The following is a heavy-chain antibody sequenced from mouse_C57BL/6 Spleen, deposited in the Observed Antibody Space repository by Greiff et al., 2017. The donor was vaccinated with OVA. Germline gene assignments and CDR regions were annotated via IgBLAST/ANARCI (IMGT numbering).Heavy chain of an antibody. CDR3: TGGYYGSSPWFAY. V-gene: IGHV6-3*01. D-gene: IGHD1-1*01. CDR1: GFTFSNYW. J-gene: IGHJ3*01. Sequence: EVKLEESGGGLVQPGGSMKLSCVASGFTFSNYWMNWVRQSPEKGLEWVAQIRLKSDNYATHSAESVKGRFTISRDDSKSSVYLQMNNLRAEDTGIYYCTGGYYGSSPWFAYWGQGTLVTVSA. CDR2: IRLKSDNYAT.